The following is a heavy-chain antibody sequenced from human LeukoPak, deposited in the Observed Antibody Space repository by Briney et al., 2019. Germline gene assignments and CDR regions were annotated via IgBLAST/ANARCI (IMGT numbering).Heavy chain of an antibody. V-gene: IGHV1-2*04. Sequence: ASVKVSCKASGYTFTGYYMHWVRQAPGQGLEWMGWINPNSGGTNYAQKFQGWVTMTRDTSISTAYMELSRLRSDDTAMYYCARDRGFGSSGYYYDYWGQGTLVTVSS. CDR1: GYTFTGYY. J-gene: IGHJ4*02. D-gene: IGHD3-22*01. CDR2: INPNSGGT. CDR3: ARDRGFGSSGYYYDY.